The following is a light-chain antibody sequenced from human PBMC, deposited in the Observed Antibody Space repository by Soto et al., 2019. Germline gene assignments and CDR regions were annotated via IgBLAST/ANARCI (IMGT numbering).Light chain of an antibody. V-gene: IGKV3-15*01. J-gene: IGKJ5*01. Sequence: EIVLTQSPGTLSLSPGERATLSCRASQSVSSNLAWYQQKPGQAHRLLIYGASTRATGIPARFSGSVSGTEFTLTISSLQSQDLADYYGQQYTNWPTITFGQWTRLEIK. CDR3: QQYTNWPTIT. CDR2: GAS. CDR1: QSVSSN.